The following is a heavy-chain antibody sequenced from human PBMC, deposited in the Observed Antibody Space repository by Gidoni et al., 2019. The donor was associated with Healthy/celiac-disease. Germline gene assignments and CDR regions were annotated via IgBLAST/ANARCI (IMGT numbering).Heavy chain of an antibody. V-gene: IGHV3-21*01. CDR1: GVTSSSYS. J-gene: IGHJ4*03. CDR2: ISSSSSYI. D-gene: IGHD6-6*01. CDR3: ARGPSIAARHGSCNDY. Sequence: EGQLVESRGGLLKLGGSLRLSCAASGVTSSSYSMNWGRQAPGKGLEWVSSISSSSSYIYYAASVKGRFTTSSDNAKNSLYLQMNSLRAEDTAVYYCARGPSIAARHGSCNDYWGQGTLVTVSS.